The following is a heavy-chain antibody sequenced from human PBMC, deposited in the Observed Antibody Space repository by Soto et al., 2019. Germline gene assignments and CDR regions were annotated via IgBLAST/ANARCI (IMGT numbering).Heavy chain of an antibody. CDR3: ARYPTLTDYFFHGMDV. CDR1: GYTLTNYW. J-gene: IGHJ6*02. V-gene: IGHV5-51*01. D-gene: IGHD4-17*01. Sequence: PXESLKIACKGSGYTLTNYWIVWVRQIPGKGLEWMGIIYPGDSDTRYSPSFQGQVTISADRSISTAYLQWSSLKASDTGMYYCARYPTLTDYFFHGMDVWGQGTTVTVSS. CDR2: IYPGDSDT.